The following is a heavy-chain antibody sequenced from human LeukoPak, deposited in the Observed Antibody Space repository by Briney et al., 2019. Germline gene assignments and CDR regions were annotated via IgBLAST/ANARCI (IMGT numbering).Heavy chain of an antibody. CDR3: ARGSTRFDP. CDR2: IYYSGST. V-gene: IGHV4-39*07. Sequence: PSETLSLTCTVSGGSISSSSYYWGWIRQPPGKGLEWIGSIYYSGSTYYNPSLKSRVTISVDTSKNQFSLKLSSVTAADTAVYYCARGSTRFDPWGQGTLVTVSS. CDR1: GGSISSSSYY. J-gene: IGHJ5*02.